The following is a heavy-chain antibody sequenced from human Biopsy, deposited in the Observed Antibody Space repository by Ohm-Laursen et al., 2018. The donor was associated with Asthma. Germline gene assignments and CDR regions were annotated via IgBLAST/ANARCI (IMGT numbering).Heavy chain of an antibody. CDR3: ARVFESSEWGPFYHFGLDV. J-gene: IGHJ6*02. CDR1: GFTFSSYA. D-gene: IGHD6-25*01. CDR2: ISGSGGST. V-gene: IGHV3-23*01. Sequence: GSLRLSCAAPGFTFSSYAMSWVRQPPGKGLEWVSAISGSGGSTYYADSVKGRFTISRDNSKNTLYLQMGSLRAEDTAIYYCARVFESSEWGPFYHFGLDVWGQGTTVAVSS.